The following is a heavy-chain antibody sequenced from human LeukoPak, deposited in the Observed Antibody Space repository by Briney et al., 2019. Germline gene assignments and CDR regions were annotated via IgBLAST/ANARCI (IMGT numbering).Heavy chain of an antibody. CDR1: GGTFSSYA. Sequence: ASVKVSCKASGGTFSSYAISWVRQAPGQGLEWMGWMNPNSGNTGYAQKFQGRVTITRNTSISTAYMELSSLRSEDTAVYYCARDAFRGYYYYMDVWGKGTTVTVSS. V-gene: IGHV1-8*03. CDR2: MNPNSGNT. D-gene: IGHD2-21*01. J-gene: IGHJ6*03. CDR3: ARDAFRGYYYYMDV.